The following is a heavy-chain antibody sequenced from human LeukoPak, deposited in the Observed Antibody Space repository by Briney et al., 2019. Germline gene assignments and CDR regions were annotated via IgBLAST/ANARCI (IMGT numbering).Heavy chain of an antibody. V-gene: IGHV4-39*01. CDR2: IYYSGST. Sequence: SETLSLTCTVSGGSISSSSYYWGWIRQPPGKGLEWIGSIYYSGSTYYNPSLKSRVTISVDTSKNQFSLKLSSVTAADTAVYYCARSFPGAHFDYWGQGTLVTVSS. CDR1: GGSISSSSYY. D-gene: IGHD3-10*01. J-gene: IGHJ4*02. CDR3: ARSFPGAHFDY.